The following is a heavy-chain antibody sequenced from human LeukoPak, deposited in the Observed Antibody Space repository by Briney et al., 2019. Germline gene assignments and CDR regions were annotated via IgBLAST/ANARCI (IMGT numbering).Heavy chain of an antibody. D-gene: IGHD3-10*01. J-gene: IGHJ5*02. CDR2: IYTSGST. V-gene: IGHV4-61*02. CDR1: GGSISSGSYY. CDR3: ARGQYYYGSGSSSWFDP. Sequence: PSETLSLTCTVSGGSISSGSYYWSWIRQPAGKGLEWIGRIYTSGSTNYNPSLKSRVTMSVDTSKNQFSLKLSSVTAADTAVYYCARGQYYYGSGSSSWFDPWGQGTLVTVSS.